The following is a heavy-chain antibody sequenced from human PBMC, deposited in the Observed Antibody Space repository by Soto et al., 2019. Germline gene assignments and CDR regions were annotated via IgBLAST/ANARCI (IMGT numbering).Heavy chain of an antibody. J-gene: IGHJ1*01. CDR3: TTDDPINKY. CDR1: GFTFSNAW. V-gene: IGHV3-15*05. Sequence: AGGSLRLSCAASGFTFSNAWMSWVRQAPGKGLEWVGRIKSKTNGETTDYAAPVKGRFTISRDDSRNTVYLQMNSLKAEDTAVYYCTTDDPINKYWGQGTLVTVSS. CDR2: IKSKTNGETT.